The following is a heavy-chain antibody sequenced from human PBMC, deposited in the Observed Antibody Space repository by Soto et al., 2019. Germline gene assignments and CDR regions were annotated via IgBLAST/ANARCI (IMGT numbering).Heavy chain of an antibody. V-gene: IGHV4-59*01. D-gene: IGHD2-21*02. CDR2: IYYSGRT. CDR1: GGSISNYY. J-gene: IGHJ4*02. CDR3: ATAAYCGDSCYYYFDY. Sequence: ASETLSLTCTVSGGSISNYYWSWIRQSPGKGLEWIGYIYYSGRTYHNPSLQSRVTISVDTSKNQFSLKLTSVTAADTAVYYCATAAYCGDSCYYYFDYWGQGT.